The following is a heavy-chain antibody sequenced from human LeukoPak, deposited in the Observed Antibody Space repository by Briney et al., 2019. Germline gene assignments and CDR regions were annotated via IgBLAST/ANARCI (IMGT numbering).Heavy chain of an antibody. CDR1: GDSISSSSYY. CDR3: ARHHRAQDLGSCSGTSCQLRAFFDY. CDR2: FYYSGST. V-gene: IGHV4-39*01. Sequence: PSETLSLTCTVSGDSISSSSYYWGWIRQPPGKGLEWIGSFYYSGSTYYNPSLKSRVTISVDKSKKHFSMKLSSATAADTAVYYCARHHRAQDLGSCSGTSCQLRAFFDYWGQGTLVTVSS. D-gene: IGHD2-15*01. J-gene: IGHJ4*02.